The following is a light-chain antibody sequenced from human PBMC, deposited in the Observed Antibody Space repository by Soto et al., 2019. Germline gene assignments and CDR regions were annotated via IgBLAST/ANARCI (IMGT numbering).Light chain of an antibody. V-gene: IGKV3-11*01. J-gene: IGKJ5*01. CDR2: GAS. CDR3: QQYNSYSPMYT. Sequence: EIVLTQSPATLSLSRGERSTLXXRDSQSVSSYLAWYQQKPGRAPRLLXXGASSRATGIPDRFSGSGSGSDFTLTISSLQPDDFATYYCQQYNSYSPMYTFGQGTRLEIK. CDR1: QSVSSY.